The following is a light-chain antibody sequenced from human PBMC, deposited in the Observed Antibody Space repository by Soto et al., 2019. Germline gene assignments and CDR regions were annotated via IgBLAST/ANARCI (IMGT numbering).Light chain of an antibody. CDR3: QQYSSSSET. V-gene: IGKV1-5*03. CDR1: QSISSW. CDR2: TAS. J-gene: IGKJ3*01. Sequence: DIQMTQSPSTLSASVGDRVTITCRASQSISSWLAWYQQKPGKAPKLLIYTASSLDSGVPSRFSGSGSGTEFTLTISSLQPDDFAVYYCQQYSSSSETFGPGTKVDI.